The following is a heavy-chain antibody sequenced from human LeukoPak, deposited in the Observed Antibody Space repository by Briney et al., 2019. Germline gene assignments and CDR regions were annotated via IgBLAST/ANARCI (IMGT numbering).Heavy chain of an antibody. V-gene: IGHV3-7*03. CDR1: GFSFSTNW. J-gene: IGHJ4*02. D-gene: IGHD2-21*02. Sequence: GGSLRLSCAASGFSFSTNWMDWIRQAPGKGPEWVANIKQDGSAKHYVDSVKGRFAISRDNAKDSLYLQMNSLRVEDTAVYYCAKESDWTHESWGQETLVTVSS. CDR3: AKESDWTHES. CDR2: IKQDGSAK.